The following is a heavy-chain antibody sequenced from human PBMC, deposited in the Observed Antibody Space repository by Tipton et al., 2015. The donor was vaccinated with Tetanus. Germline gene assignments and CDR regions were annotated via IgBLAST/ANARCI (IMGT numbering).Heavy chain of an antibody. J-gene: IGHJ2*01. Sequence: GLVKPSQTLSLTCAISGDSVSSNSAAWNWIRQSPSRGLEWLGRTYYRSKWYNDYAVSVKSRITINPDTSKNQFSLKLRSVTAADTAVYYCARERIRLIGEVIFRYFDLWGRGTLVTVSS. CDR2: TYYRSKWYN. CDR3: ARERIRLIGEVIFRYFDL. V-gene: IGHV6-1*01. CDR1: GDSVSSNSAA. D-gene: IGHD3-3*02.